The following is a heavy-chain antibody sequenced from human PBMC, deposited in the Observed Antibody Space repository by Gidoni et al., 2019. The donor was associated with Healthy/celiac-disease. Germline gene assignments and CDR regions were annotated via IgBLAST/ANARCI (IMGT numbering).Heavy chain of an antibody. D-gene: IGHD4-17*01. Sequence: QVQLVQSGAEVKKPGSSVKVSCKASGGTFSSYAISWVRQAPGQGLEWMGRIIPILGIANYAQKFQGRVTITADKSTSTAYMELSSLRSEDTAVYYCARDYGDVYYFDYWGQGTLVTVSS. CDR2: IIPILGIA. CDR1: GGTFSSYA. V-gene: IGHV1-69*04. J-gene: IGHJ4*02. CDR3: ARDYGDVYYFDY.